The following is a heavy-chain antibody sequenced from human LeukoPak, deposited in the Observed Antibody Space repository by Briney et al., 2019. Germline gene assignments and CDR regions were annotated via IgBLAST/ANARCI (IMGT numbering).Heavy chain of an antibody. Sequence: KPSETLSLTCTVSGGSISSSSYYWGWIRQPPGKGLEWIGSIYYRGSIYYNPSLRSRITLSLDTSKSQFSLSLSSVTAADTAVYYCARTGDSSGYYRNAIDYWGQGTLVTVSS. CDR2: IYYRGSI. J-gene: IGHJ4*02. CDR1: GGSISSSSYY. D-gene: IGHD3-22*01. CDR3: ARTGDSSGYYRNAIDY. V-gene: IGHV4-39*07.